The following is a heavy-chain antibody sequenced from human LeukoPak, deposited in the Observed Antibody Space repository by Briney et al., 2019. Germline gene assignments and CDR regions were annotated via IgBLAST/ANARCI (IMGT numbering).Heavy chain of an antibody. D-gene: IGHD5-18*01. CDR1: GGSISSYY. Sequence: SETLSLTCTVSGGSISSYYWSWIRQPPGKGLEWIGYIYYSGSTNYNPPLKSRVTISVDTSKNQFSLKLSSVTAADTAVYYCARGSGYSYGLYYYYYYMDVWGKGTTVTVSS. CDR2: IYYSGST. J-gene: IGHJ6*03. CDR3: ARGSGYSYGLYYYYYYMDV. V-gene: IGHV4-59*01.